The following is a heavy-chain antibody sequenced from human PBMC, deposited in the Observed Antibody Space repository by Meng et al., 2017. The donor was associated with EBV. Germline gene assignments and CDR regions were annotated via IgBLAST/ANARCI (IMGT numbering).Heavy chain of an antibody. D-gene: IGHD6-6*01. CDR3: AHIIAARPFDY. Sequence: QITLKESGPTLVKPTQTLTLTCTFSGFSLSTRGVGVGWIHQPPGKALEWLALIYWDDDKRYSPSLKSRLTITKDTSKNQVVLTMTNMDPVDAATYYCAHIIAARPFDYWGQGTLVTVSS. CDR2: IYWDDDK. V-gene: IGHV2-5*02. CDR1: GFSLSTRGVG. J-gene: IGHJ4*02.